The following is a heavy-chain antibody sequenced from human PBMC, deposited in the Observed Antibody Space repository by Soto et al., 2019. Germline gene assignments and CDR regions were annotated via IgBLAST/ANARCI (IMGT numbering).Heavy chain of an antibody. CDR2: INPNSGGT. J-gene: IGHJ5*02. CDR3: ARGTQRGYSGYDYREGWFDP. V-gene: IGHV1-2*04. D-gene: IGHD5-12*01. CDR1: GYTFTGYY. Sequence: ASVKVSCKASGYTFTGYYMHWVRQAPGQGLEWMGWINPNSGGTNYAQKFQGWVTMTRDTSISTAYMELSRLRSDDTAVYYCARGTQRGYSGYDYREGWFDPWGQGTLVTVS.